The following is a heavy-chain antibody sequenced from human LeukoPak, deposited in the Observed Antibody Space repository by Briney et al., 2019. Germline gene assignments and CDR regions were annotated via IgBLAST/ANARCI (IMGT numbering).Heavy chain of an antibody. D-gene: IGHD6-13*01. V-gene: IGHV1-2*02. Sequence: ASVKVSCKASGYTFTGYYTHWVRQAPGQGLEWMGWVNPNGGGTNYAQSFQGRVTMTRDTSISTAYMELDRLTSDDTAVYYCARLVAATGNFDYWGQGTLVTVSS. CDR3: ARLVAATGNFDY. CDR2: VNPNGGGT. CDR1: GYTFTGYY. J-gene: IGHJ4*02.